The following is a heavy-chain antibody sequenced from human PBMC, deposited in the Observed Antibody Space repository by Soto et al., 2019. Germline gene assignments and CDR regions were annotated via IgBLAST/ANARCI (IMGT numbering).Heavy chain of an antibody. D-gene: IGHD2-15*01. CDR1: GFSLSTSGVG. CDR2: IYWDDDK. Sequence: QITLKESGPTLVKPTQTLTLTCTFSGFSLSTSGVGVAWIRQPPGKALEWLALIYWDDDKRYRPSLESRLTLTKDTSKNQVVLTMTNMDSVDTATYYCAYLPCSGGSCYWFSFSGMDVWGQGTTVNVSS. CDR3: AYLPCSGGSCYWFSFSGMDV. J-gene: IGHJ6*02. V-gene: IGHV2-5*02.